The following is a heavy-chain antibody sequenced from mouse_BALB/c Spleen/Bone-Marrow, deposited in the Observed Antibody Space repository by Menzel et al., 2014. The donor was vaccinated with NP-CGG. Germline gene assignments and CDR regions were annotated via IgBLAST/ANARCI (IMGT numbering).Heavy chain of an antibody. V-gene: IGHV5-17*02. J-gene: IGHJ2*01. CDR1: GFTFSSFG. CDR3: ARSGSSSDYFDY. Sequence: EVMLVESGGGLVQPGGSRKPSCAASGFTFSSFGMHWVRQAPEKGLEWVAYISSGSSTIYYADTVMGRFTISRDNPKNTLFLQMTSLRSEDTAMYYCARSGSSSDYFDYWGQGTTLTVSS. D-gene: IGHD1-1*01. CDR2: ISSGSSTI.